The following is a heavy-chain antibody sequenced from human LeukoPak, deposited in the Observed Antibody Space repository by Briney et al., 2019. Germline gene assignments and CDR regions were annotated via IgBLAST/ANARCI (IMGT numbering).Heavy chain of an antibody. J-gene: IGHJ4*02. D-gene: IGHD2-21*02. V-gene: IGHV1-69*06. CDR3: AREAYCGGDCYEQLDY. CDR2: IIPIFGTA. CDR1: GGTFSSYA. Sequence: ASVKVSCKASGGTFSSYAISWVRQAPGQGLEWMGGIIPIFGTANYAQKFQGRVTITADKSTSTAYMELSSLRSEDTAVYYCAREAYCGGDCYEQLDYWGQGTLVTVSS.